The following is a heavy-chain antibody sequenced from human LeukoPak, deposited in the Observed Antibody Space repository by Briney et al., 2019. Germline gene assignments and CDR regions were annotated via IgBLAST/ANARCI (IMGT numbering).Heavy chain of an antibody. J-gene: IGHJ5*02. CDR2: FDPEDGET. V-gene: IGHV1-24*01. D-gene: IGHD3-3*01. Sequence: ASVKVSCKVSGYTLTELSMHWVRQAPGKGLEWMGGFDPEDGETIYAQKFQGRVTMTEDTSTDTAYMELSSLRSDDTAVYYCARAWTYYDFWSGYCTIKENWFDPWGQGTLVTVSS. CDR3: ARAWTYYDFWSGYCTIKENWFDP. CDR1: GYTLTELS.